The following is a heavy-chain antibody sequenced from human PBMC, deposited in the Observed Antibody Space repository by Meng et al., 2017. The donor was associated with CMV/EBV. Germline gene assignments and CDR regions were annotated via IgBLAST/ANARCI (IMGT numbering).Heavy chain of an antibody. Sequence: GGSLRLSCAASGFTFSNAWMSWVRQAPGKGLEWVGRIKSKTDGGTTDYAAPVKGRFTISRDDSKNTLYLQMNSLKTEDTAVYYCTTDGGGSFPGYYFDYWSQGTLVTVSS. D-gene: IGHD2-15*01. V-gene: IGHV3-15*01. J-gene: IGHJ4*02. CDR1: GFTFSNAW. CDR3: TTDGGGSFPGYYFDY. CDR2: IKSKTDGGTT.